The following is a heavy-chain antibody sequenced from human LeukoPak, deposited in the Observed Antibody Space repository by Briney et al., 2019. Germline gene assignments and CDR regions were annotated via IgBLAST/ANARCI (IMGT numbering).Heavy chain of an antibody. CDR1: GYTLTELS. D-gene: IGHD5-24*01. J-gene: IGHJ3*02. CDR2: FNPEDGET. V-gene: IGHV1-24*01. CDR3: ATDDILGDRDGYNDDAFDI. Sequence: ASVKVSFTVSGYTLTELSMHWVRQAPGKGLEWMGGFNPEDGETIYAQKFQGRVTMTEDTSTDTAYMELSSLRSEDTAVYYCATDDILGDRDGYNDDAFDIWGQGTMVTVSS.